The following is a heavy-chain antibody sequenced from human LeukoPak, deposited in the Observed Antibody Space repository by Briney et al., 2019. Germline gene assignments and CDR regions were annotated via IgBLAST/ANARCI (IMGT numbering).Heavy chain of an antibody. CDR3: ARDCRFWRYYDSSGYWLDAFDI. J-gene: IGHJ3*02. D-gene: IGHD3-22*01. Sequence: PSQTLSLTCTVSGGSISSGGYYWSWIRQPPGKGLEWIGYIYHSGSTYYNPSLKSRVTISVDRSKNQFSLKLSSVTAADTAVYYCARDCRFWRYYDSSGYWLDAFDIWGQGTMVTVSS. CDR1: GGSISSGGYY. CDR2: IYHSGST. V-gene: IGHV4-30-2*01.